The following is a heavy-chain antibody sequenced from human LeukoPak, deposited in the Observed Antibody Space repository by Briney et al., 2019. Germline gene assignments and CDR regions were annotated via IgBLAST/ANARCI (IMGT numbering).Heavy chain of an antibody. D-gene: IGHD5-18*01. CDR1: GGSISSFY. V-gene: IGHV4-59*01. Sequence: SETLSLTCTVSGGSISSFYWSWIRQPPGKGLEWIGYIYYSGSTYYNPSLKSRVTISVDTSKNQFSLKLGSVTAADTAVYYCARRVGHSYGVTGAGAFDIWGQGTMVTVSS. J-gene: IGHJ3*02. CDR3: ARRVGHSYGVTGAGAFDI. CDR2: IYYSGST.